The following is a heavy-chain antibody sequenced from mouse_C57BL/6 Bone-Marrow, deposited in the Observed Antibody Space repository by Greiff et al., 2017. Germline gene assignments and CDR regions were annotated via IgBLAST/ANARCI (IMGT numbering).Heavy chain of an antibody. CDR3: ARFDYYGMDGYFDV. CDR2: IYPGDGDT. Sequence: QVQLKESGPELVKPGASVKISCKASGYAFSSSWMNWVKQRPGKGLEWIGRIYPGDGDTNYNGNFKGKATLTADKSSSTTYMQLSSLTSEDSAVYFCARFDYYGMDGYFDVWGTGTTVTVSS. D-gene: IGHD1-1*01. V-gene: IGHV1-82*01. CDR1: GYAFSSSW. J-gene: IGHJ1*03.